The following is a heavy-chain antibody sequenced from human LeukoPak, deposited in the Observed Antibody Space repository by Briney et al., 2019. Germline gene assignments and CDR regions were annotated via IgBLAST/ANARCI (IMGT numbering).Heavy chain of an antibody. CDR3: GKGPRALEHNTHRFDN. J-gene: IGHJ4*02. Sequence: QPGGSLRLSCGASGFTCSSYAMTWVRQAPGKGLEWVSGISGSGGSRSSTDYADSVKGRFTISRDNSKNTPYLQMNSLRAEDTAIYYCGKGPRALEHNTHRFDNWGQGTLVTVSS. CDR1: GFTCSSYA. D-gene: IGHD1/OR15-1a*01. V-gene: IGHV3-23*01. CDR2: ISGSGGSRSST.